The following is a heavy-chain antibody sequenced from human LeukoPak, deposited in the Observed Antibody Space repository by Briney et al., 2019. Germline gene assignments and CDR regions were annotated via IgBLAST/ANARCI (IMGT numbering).Heavy chain of an antibody. CDR1: GGTFSSYA. CDR3: ARASGGIAAAGTDYYMDV. J-gene: IGHJ6*03. V-gene: IGHV1-69*06. Sequence: GASVKVSCKASGGTFSSYAISWVRQAPGQGLEWMGGIIPIFGTANYAQKFQGRVTITADKSTSTAYMELSSLRSEDTAVYYCARASGGIAAAGTDYYMDVWGKGTTVTVSS. D-gene: IGHD6-13*01. CDR2: IIPIFGTA.